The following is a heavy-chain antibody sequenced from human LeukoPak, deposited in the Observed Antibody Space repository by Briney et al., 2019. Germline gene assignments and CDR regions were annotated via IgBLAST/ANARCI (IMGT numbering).Heavy chain of an antibody. CDR3: ARLKVGTTHPDY. V-gene: IGHV4-39*01. J-gene: IGHJ4*02. CDR1: DDSISRSGYY. D-gene: IGHD1-26*01. Sequence: SETLSLTCSVSDDSISRSGYYWGWIRQPPGKGLEWIGTFYYSGFTYYNPSLKNRFTISVDTSKNQFSLKLSSVTAEDTAVYYCARLKVGTTHPDYWGQGTLVTVSS. CDR2: FYYSGFT.